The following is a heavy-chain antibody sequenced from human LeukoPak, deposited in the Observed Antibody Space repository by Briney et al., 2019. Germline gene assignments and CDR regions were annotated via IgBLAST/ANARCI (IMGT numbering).Heavy chain of an antibody. Sequence: SQTLPLTCAISGDSFSSNSAAWNWIRQSPSRGLEWLGRTYYRSKWYNDYAVSVKSRITINPDTSKNQFSLQLNSVTPEDTAVYYCARNYYDYVWGTYGMDVWGQGTTVTVSS. J-gene: IGHJ6*02. CDR2: TYYRSKWYN. CDR3: ARNYYDYVWGTYGMDV. V-gene: IGHV6-1*01. D-gene: IGHD3-16*01. CDR1: GDSFSSNSAA.